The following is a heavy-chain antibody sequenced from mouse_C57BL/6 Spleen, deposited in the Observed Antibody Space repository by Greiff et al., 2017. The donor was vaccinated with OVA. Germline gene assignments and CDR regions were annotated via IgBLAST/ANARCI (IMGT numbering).Heavy chain of an antibody. Sequence: EVQVVESGGGLVKPGGSLKLSCAASGFTFSDYGMHWVRQAPEKGLEWVAYISTGSGTIYYADTVKGRFTITRDNAKNTLFLQMTRLRSEDTARYSCARRLSYFDVWGKGTTLTVSS. D-gene: IGHD3-2*02. J-gene: IGHJ2*01. V-gene: IGHV5-17*01. CDR2: ISTGSGTI. CDR1: GFTFSDYG. CDR3: ARRLSYFDV.